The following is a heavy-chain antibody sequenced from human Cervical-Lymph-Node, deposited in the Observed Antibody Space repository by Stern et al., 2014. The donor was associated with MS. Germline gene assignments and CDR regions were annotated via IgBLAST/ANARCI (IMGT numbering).Heavy chain of an antibody. CDR1: GGSISRSTYY. J-gene: IGHJ4*02. D-gene: IGHD5-12*01. V-gene: IGHV4-39*01. CDR3: ARHDGWLPHY. CDR2: IYYSGTT. Sequence: QVQLQESGPGLVKPSETLSLTCSVSGGSISRSTYYWGWIRQPPGKGLEWIGSIYYSGTTYYNPSLKSRVTIDTSTNQFPLRLTPVTAADTAVYYCARHDGWLPHYWSQGTLVTVSS.